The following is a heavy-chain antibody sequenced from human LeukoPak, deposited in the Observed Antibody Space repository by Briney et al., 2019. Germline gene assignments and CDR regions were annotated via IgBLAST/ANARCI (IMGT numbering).Heavy chain of an antibody. CDR1: GGSISSGTYY. Sequence: PSETLSLTCTVSGGSISSGTYYWSWIRQPPGKGLEWIGYIYHSGSTYYNPSLKSRVTISVDRSKNQFSLKLNSVTAADTAVYFCARWGESSALRVNAFDMWGQGTLVTVSS. J-gene: IGHJ3*02. V-gene: IGHV4-30-2*01. CDR2: IYHSGST. D-gene: IGHD3-3*01. CDR3: ARWGESSALRVNAFDM.